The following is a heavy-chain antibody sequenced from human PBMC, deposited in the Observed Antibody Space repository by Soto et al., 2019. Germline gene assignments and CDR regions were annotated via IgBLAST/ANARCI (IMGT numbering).Heavy chain of an antibody. V-gene: IGHV4-4*02. J-gene: IGHJ3*01. Sequence: QVQLQESGPGLVKPSGTLSLTCGVCRGSIDYKNWWSWVRQPPGKGLEWIGEIYYSGATNYNPSLKSRVTMSVDTSTNEFSLTLSSVTAADTAMYYCVRHCSGASCRRGLQAFDVWGQGTMVTVSS. D-gene: IGHD2-15*01. CDR1: RGSIDYKNW. CDR2: IYYSGAT. CDR3: VRHCSGASCRRGLQAFDV.